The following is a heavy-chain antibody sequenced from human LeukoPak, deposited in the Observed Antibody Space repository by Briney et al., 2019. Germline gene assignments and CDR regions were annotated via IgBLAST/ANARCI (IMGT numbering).Heavy chain of an antibody. CDR2: ISRDGTST. V-gene: IGHV3-64D*06. J-gene: IGHJ6*02. Sequence: GGSLRLSCSASGFTFSNFAMHWVRQAPGKGLEHVSVISRDGTSTYYADSVKGRFTISRDNSENTLSLQMSILGVVDTAVYYCVKDRVEKGTSRSYYDMDVWGQGTTVVVSS. CDR3: VKDRVEKGTSRSYYDMDV. D-gene: IGHD1-7*01. CDR1: GFTFSNFA.